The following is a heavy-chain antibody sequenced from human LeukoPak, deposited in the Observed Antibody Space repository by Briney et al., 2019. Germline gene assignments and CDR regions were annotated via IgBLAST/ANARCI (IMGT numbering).Heavy chain of an antibody. Sequence: SETLSLTCTVSGGSISSYYWSWIRQPPGKGLEWIGYIYYSGSTNYNPSLKSRVTISVDTSKNQFSLKLSSVTAADTAVYYCASKPAARLSWFDPWGQGTLVTVSS. CDR3: ASKPAARLSWFDP. CDR2: IYYSGST. CDR1: GGSISSYY. V-gene: IGHV4-59*12. D-gene: IGHD2-2*01. J-gene: IGHJ5*02.